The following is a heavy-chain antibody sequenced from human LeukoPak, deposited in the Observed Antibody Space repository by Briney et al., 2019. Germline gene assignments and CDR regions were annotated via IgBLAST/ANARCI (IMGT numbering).Heavy chain of an antibody. D-gene: IGHD1-26*01. J-gene: IGHJ4*02. V-gene: IGHV3-74*01. CDR3: AREHRDVGATVDN. Sequence: PGGSLRLSCAASGFTFRDYWMHWVRQAPGKGLVWVSRIDRDGTITYYADSVKGRFTISRDTAKNTLYLQMNSLRAEDTAVYYCAREHRDVGATVDNWDQGTLVTVSS. CDR2: IDRDGTIT. CDR1: GFTFRDYW.